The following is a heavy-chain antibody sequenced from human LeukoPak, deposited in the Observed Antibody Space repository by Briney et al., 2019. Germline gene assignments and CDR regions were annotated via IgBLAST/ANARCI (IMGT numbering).Heavy chain of an antibody. D-gene: IGHD2-21*02. V-gene: IGHV1-18*01. CDR1: GYTFTSYG. J-gene: IGHJ5*02. CDR3: ARASGGDSNYDWFDP. CDR2: ISAYNGNT. Sequence: GASVKVSCKASGYTFTSYGISWVRQAPGQGLEWMGWISAYNGNTNYAQKLQGRVTMTTDTSTSTAYMELRSLRSDDTAVYYCARASGGDSNYDWFDPWGQGTLVTVSS.